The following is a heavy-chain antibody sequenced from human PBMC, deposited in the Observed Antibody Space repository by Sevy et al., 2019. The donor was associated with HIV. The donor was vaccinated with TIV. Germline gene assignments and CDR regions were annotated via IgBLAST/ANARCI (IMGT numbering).Heavy chain of an antibody. CDR2: ISSSSYI. Sequence: GGSLRLSCAASGFTFSSYSMNWVRQAPGKGLEWVSSISSSSYIYYADSVKGRFTISRDNAKNSLYLQMNSLRAEDTAVYYCARAGWWGDIVVVVAATSDYWGQGTLVTVSS. J-gene: IGHJ4*02. CDR3: ARAGWWGDIVVVVAATSDY. D-gene: IGHD2-15*01. V-gene: IGHV3-21*01. CDR1: GFTFSSYS.